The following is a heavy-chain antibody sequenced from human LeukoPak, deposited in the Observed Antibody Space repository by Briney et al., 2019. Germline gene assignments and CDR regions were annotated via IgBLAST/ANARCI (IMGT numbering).Heavy chain of an antibody. V-gene: IGHV3-64*01. J-gene: IGHJ4*02. CDR1: GFTFSSYA. CDR3: TSPIEG. Sequence: GGSLRLSCAASGFTFSSYAMHWVRQAPGKGLEYVSAISSNGGSTYYANSVKGRFTISRDNSKNTLYLQMGSLRAEDMALYYCTSPIEGWGQGTMVTVSS. D-gene: IGHD2-15*01. CDR2: ISSNGGST.